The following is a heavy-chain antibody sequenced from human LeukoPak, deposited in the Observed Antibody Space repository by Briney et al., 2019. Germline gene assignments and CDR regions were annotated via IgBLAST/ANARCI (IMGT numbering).Heavy chain of an antibody. V-gene: IGHV4-59*01. CDR2: IYYSGST. J-gene: IGHJ3*02. CDR1: GGSISSYY. Sequence: SETLSLTCTVSGGSISSYYWSWIRQPPGKGLEWIGYIYYSGSTNYNPSLKSRVTISVDTSKNQFSLKLSSVTAADTAVYYCAIPLYSSSSEDAFDIWGQGTMVTVSS. CDR3: AIPLYSSSSEDAFDI. D-gene: IGHD6-13*01.